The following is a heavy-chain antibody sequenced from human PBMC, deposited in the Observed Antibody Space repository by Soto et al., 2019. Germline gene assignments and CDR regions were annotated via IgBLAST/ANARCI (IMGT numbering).Heavy chain of an antibody. Sequence: SETLSLTCTVSGGSLSSSSYYWGWIRQPPGKGMEWIGSIYYSGSTYYNPSLKSRVTISVDTSKNQFSLKLSSVTAADTAVYYCARHIYGGYYYHYMDVWGKGTTVTVSS. D-gene: IGHD4-17*01. CDR3: ARHIYGGYYYHYMDV. CDR1: GGSLSSSSYY. J-gene: IGHJ6*03. CDR2: IYYSGST. V-gene: IGHV4-39*01.